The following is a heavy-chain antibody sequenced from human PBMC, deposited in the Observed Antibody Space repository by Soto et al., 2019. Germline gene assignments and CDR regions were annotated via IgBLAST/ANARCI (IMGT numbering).Heavy chain of an antibody. J-gene: IGHJ3*02. CDR2: VDTTGGT. Sequence: QVQLQESGPGLVEPSETLSLTCTVSGGSICSYSWNWIRQPAGKGLEWIGRVDTTGGTNYIPSLKSRVTMSVDTSKNQFSLNLRFVTAADTAVNFCAKDDSGASDIWGQGTMVTVS. D-gene: IGHD3-16*01. CDR1: GGSICSYS. V-gene: IGHV4-4*07. CDR3: AKDDSGASDI.